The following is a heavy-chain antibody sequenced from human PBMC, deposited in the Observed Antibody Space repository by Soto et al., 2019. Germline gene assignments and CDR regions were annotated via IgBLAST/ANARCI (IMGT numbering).Heavy chain of an antibody. CDR1: GFNLSDYY. Sequence: PGGSLRLSCAASGFNLSDYYINWIRQVPGKGLGWVSFISGNGRIINYADSVKGRFTISRDNAGNSLFLHMNDLRAGDTAVYYCARDPGFCTGGSCRYNWFDPWGQGTLVTVSS. CDR3: ARDPGFCTGGSCRYNWFDP. V-gene: IGHV3-11*01. J-gene: IGHJ5*02. CDR2: ISGNGRII. D-gene: IGHD2-15*01.